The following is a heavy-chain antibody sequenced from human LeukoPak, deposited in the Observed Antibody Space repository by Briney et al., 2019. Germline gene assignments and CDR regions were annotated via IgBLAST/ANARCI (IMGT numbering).Heavy chain of an antibody. Sequence: GASVKVSCTASGGTFSSYAISWVRQAPGQGLEWMGGIIPIFGTANYAQKFQGRVTITADESTSTAYMELSSLRSEDTAVYYCAAGYCTSISCYAAGVWGQGTTVIVSS. J-gene: IGHJ6*02. D-gene: IGHD2-2*01. CDR3: AAGYCTSISCYAAGV. CDR2: IIPIFGTA. V-gene: IGHV1-69*13. CDR1: GGTFSSYA.